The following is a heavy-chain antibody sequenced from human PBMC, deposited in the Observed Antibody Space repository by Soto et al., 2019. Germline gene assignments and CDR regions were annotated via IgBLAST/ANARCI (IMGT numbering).Heavy chain of an antibody. CDR1: GFTFSDHY. D-gene: IGHD2-2*01. CDR3: TRAYARDPRYFDY. Sequence: GGSLRLSCAASGFTFSDHYMDWVRQAPGKGLEWVGRTRNRANSHTTEYAASVKGRFTISRDDSKNSLYLQMNSLKTEDTAVYYCTRAYARDPRYFDYWGQGALVTVSS. J-gene: IGHJ4*02. V-gene: IGHV3-72*01. CDR2: TRNRANSHTT.